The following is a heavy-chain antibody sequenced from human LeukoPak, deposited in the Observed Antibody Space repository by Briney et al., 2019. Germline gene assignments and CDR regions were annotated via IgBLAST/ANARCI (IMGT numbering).Heavy chain of an antibody. J-gene: IGHJ4*02. V-gene: IGHV3-9*01. CDR2: ISWNSGSI. D-gene: IGHD5-18*01. CDR1: GFTFDDYA. Sequence: GGSLRLSCAASGFTFDDYAMHWVRQAPGKGLEWVSGISWNSGSIGYADSVKGRFTISRDNAKNSLYLQMNSLRAEDTALYYCAKDISYSYGYSFDYWGQGTLVTVSS. CDR3: AKDISYSYGYSFDY.